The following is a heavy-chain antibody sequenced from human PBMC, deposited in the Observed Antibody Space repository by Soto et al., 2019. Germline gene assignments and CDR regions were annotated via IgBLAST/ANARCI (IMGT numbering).Heavy chain of an antibody. CDR1: GFTFSSYR. CDR2: INSDGSST. D-gene: IGHD4-17*01. V-gene: IGHV3-74*01. J-gene: IGHJ4*02. Sequence: EVQLVESGGGLVQPGGSLILSCVASGFTFSSYRMHWVRQAPGKGLVWVSRINSDGSSTSYADSVKGRFTISRDNAKNTLYLQMNSLRAEVTAVYYCAREATVTYFDYWGQGTLITVSP. CDR3: AREATVTYFDY.